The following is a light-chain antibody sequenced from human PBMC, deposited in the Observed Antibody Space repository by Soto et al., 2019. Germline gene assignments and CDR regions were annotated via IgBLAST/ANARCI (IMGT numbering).Light chain of an antibody. Sequence: EIVLTQSPATLSLSPGERATLSCRASQSVSSYLAWYQQKPGQAPRLLIYDTSNRATGVPDRFSGSGSGTDFTLTISRLEPEGFAVYYCQHYGRSPGLFTFGPGTKVGIK. CDR2: DTS. J-gene: IGKJ3*01. CDR3: QHYGRSPGLFT. CDR1: QSVSSY. V-gene: IGKV3-20*01.